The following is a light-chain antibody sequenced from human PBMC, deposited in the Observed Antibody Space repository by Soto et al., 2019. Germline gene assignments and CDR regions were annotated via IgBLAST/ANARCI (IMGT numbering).Light chain of an antibody. J-gene: IGKJ1*01. Sequence: EIVLTQSPATLSLSPGERATLSCRASQSVSSYLAWYQQKPGQAPRLLIYGASTRATAIPARFSGSGSGTEFTLTISRLEPEDFAVYYCQQYGSSPETFGQGTKVDIK. CDR3: QQYGSSPET. CDR1: QSVSSY. V-gene: IGKV3-20*01. CDR2: GAS.